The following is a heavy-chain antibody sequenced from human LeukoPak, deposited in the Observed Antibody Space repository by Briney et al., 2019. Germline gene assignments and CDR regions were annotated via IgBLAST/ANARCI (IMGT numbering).Heavy chain of an antibody. D-gene: IGHD3-22*01. CDR1: GLTVSSNC. Sequence: GGSLRLSCAASGLTVSSNCMSWVRQAPGKGLEWVSFIYSGGSTYYTGSVKGRFTISRDNSKNTLYLQMNSLRAEDTAVYYCARRAGDYSHPYDYWGQGILVTVSS. V-gene: IGHV3-53*01. CDR2: IYSGGST. J-gene: IGHJ4*02. CDR3: ARRAGDYSHPYDY.